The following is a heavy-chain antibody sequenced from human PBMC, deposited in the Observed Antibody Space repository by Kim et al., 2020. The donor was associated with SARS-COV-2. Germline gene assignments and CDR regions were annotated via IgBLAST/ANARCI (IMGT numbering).Heavy chain of an antibody. CDR1: GGSVSSGRYY. D-gene: IGHD2-15*01. Sequence: SETLSLTCTVSGGSVSSGRYYWSWIRQPPGKGLEWIGNIYYSGSTYYNPSLKRRVTISVDTAKNQFSLKLSSVTAADTAVYYCARLVVAARVVYNYYGMDVWGQGTTVTVSS. J-gene: IGHJ6*02. V-gene: IGHV4-61*01. CDR2: IYYSGST. CDR3: ARLVVAARVVYNYYGMDV.